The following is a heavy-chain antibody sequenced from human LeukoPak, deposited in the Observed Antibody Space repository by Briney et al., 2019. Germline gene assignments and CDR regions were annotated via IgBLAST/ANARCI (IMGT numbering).Heavy chain of an antibody. CDR3: AKDHYDFWSGYQTPFGY. CDR1: GFTFSSYG. Sequence: GGSLRLSCAASGFTFSSYGMHWVRQAPGKGLEWVAFIRYDGSNKYYADSVKGRFTISGDNSKNTLYLQMNSLRAEDTAVYYCAKDHYDFWSGYQTPFGYWGQGTLVTVSS. V-gene: IGHV3-30*02. D-gene: IGHD3-3*01. CDR2: IRYDGSNK. J-gene: IGHJ4*02.